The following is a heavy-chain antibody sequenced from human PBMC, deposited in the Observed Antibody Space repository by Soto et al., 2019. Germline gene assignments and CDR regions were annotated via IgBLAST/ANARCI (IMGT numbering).Heavy chain of an antibody. V-gene: IGHV3-7*03. CDR3: AKVPHITVTPQFFYYLDY. D-gene: IGHD4-17*01. J-gene: IGHJ4*02. Sequence: SLSLSCEVSGFTFSTYWMSWVRQAPGKGLEWLANINQAANKKYYVDSVKGRFTISGDNSKNTLYLQMNSLRAEDTAVYYCAKVPHITVTPQFFYYLDYWGQGSLVTVSS. CDR1: GFTFSTYW. CDR2: INQAANKK.